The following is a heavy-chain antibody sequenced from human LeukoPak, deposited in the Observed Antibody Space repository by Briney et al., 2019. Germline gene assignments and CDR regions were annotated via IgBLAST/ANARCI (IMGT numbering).Heavy chain of an antibody. V-gene: IGHV4-4*07. Sequence: SETLSLNCTVSGGSFSSYYWTWIRQPAGKGLEWIGRIYNSGTTNYSPSLESRVTMSLDTSKNRFSLSLSSVTAADTAVYYCARDRLGATGHWRIDIWGRGTLVTVSS. J-gene: IGHJ2*01. CDR3: ARDRLGATGHWRIDI. D-gene: IGHD1-26*01. CDR2: IYNSGTT. CDR1: GGSFSSYY.